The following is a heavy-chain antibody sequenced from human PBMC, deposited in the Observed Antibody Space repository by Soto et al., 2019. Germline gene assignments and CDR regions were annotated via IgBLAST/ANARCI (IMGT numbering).Heavy chain of an antibody. V-gene: IGHV3-23*01. CDR1: GYKFSNYA. D-gene: IGHD3-16*01. J-gene: IGHJ4*02. Sequence: GGSLRLSCAASGYKFSNYAMSWVRQAPGKGLEWVSLSATGGGTYYADSVKGRFTISRDNSHNTLYLQVHSLTAEDTAVYYCAKDRRAGGNSAFYFDFWGQGAQVTVSS. CDR3: AKDRRAGGNSAFYFDF. CDR2: SATGGGT.